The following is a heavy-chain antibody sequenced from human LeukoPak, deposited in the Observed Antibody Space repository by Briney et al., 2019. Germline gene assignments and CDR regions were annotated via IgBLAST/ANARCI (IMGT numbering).Heavy chain of an antibody. CDR1: GYTFTGYY. J-gene: IGHJ4*02. V-gene: IGHV1-69*02. CDR3: AQGGYYDFWSGYPYYFDY. CDR2: IIPILGIA. Sequence: SVKVSCKASGYTFTGYYIHWVRQAPGQGLEWMGRIIPILGIANYAQKFQGRVTITADKSTSTAYMELSSLRSEDTAVYYCAQGGYYDFWSGYPYYFDYWGQGTLVTVSS. D-gene: IGHD3-3*01.